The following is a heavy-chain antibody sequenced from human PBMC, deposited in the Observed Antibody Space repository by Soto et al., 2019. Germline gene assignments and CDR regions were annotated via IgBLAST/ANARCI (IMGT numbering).Heavy chain of an antibody. CDR1: GYTFTSYD. J-gene: IGHJ3*02. D-gene: IGHD6-19*01. Sequence: GXSVKVSCNASGYTFTSYDINWVRQATGQGLEWMGWMNPNSGNTGYAQKFQGRVTMTRNTSISTAYMELSSLRSEDTAVYYCAISSGWSHDAFDIWGQGTMVTVSS. V-gene: IGHV1-8*01. CDR2: MNPNSGNT. CDR3: AISSGWSHDAFDI.